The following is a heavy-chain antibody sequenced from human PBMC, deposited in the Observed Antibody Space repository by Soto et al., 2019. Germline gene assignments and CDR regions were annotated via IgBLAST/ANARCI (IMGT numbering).Heavy chain of an antibody. D-gene: IGHD3-22*01. V-gene: IGHV1-18*01. CDR3: ARDGQLFTMIVVVPPYYYGMDV. CDR2: ISAYNGNT. CDR1: GYTFTSYG. J-gene: IGHJ6*02. Sequence: ASVKVSCKASGYTFTSYGISWVRQAPGQGLEWMGWISAYNGNTNYAQKLQGRVTMTTDTSTSTAYMELRSLRSDDTAVYYCARDGQLFTMIVVVPPYYYGMDVWGQGTRVTVPS.